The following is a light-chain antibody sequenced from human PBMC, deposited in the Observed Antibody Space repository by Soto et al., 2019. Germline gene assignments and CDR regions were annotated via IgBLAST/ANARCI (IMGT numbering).Light chain of an antibody. J-gene: IGLJ2*01. CDR2: FNSDGSH. V-gene: IGLV4-69*01. CDR1: SGHSSYA. CDR3: QTWGTGIVV. Sequence: QSVLTQSPSASASRGASVKLTCTLSSGHSSYAIAWHQQQPEKGPRYLMKFNSDGSHSKGDGIPDRFSGSSSGAERYLTISSLQSEDEADYYCQTWGTGIVVFGGGTKLTVL.